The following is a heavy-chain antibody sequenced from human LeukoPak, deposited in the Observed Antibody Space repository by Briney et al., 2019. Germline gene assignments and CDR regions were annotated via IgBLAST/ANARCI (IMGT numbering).Heavy chain of an antibody. V-gene: IGHV3-7*01. CDR2: IDQDGGEK. CDR1: GSTSSRNF. Sequence: GGSLRHSCAVSGSTSSRNFMSWVRQTPEKGLEWVANIDQDGGEKNYVDSVKGRFTISRDNAKNSLFLQMNSLRAEDTAIYYCASGAGWESGYWGQGTLVTVSS. CDR3: ASGAGWESGY. J-gene: IGHJ4*02. D-gene: IGHD1-26*01.